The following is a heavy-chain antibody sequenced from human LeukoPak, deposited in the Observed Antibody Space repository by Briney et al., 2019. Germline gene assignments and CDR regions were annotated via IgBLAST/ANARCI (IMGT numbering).Heavy chain of an antibody. CDR2: INHSGST. CDR3: ARGAVPDV. V-gene: IGHV4-34*01. CDR1: GGSFSGYY. D-gene: IGHD6-6*01. J-gene: IGHJ6*02. Sequence: TETLSLTCAVYGGSFSGYYWSWIRQPPGKGLEWIGEINHSGSTNYNPSLKSRVTISVDTSKNQFSLKLSSVTAADTAVYYCARGAVPDVWGQGTTVTVSS.